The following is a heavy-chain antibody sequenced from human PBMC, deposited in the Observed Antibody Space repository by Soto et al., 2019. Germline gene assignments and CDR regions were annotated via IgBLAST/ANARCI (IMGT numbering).Heavy chain of an antibody. CDR1: GFTFSSYW. CDR2: INSDGSST. V-gene: IGHV3-74*01. CDR3: ARDWEVGGYYYYGMDV. J-gene: IGHJ6*02. Sequence: PGGSLRLSCAASGFTFSSYWMHWVRQAPGKGLVWVSRINSDGSSTSYADSVKGRFTISRDNAKNTLYLQMNSLRAEDTAVYYCARDWEVGGYYYYGMDVWGQWTTVTVSS. D-gene: IGHD1-26*01.